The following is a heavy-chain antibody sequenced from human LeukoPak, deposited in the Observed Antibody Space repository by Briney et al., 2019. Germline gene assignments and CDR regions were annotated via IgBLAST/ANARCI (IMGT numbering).Heavy chain of an antibody. CDR2: ISAYNGNT. Sequence: ASVKVSCTASGYTFTSYGISWVRQAPGQGLEWMGWISAYNGNTNYAQKLRGRVTMTTDTSTSTAYMEVRSLRSDDTAVYYCVRNWNDGFDPWGQGTLVTVSS. D-gene: IGHD1-1*01. CDR3: VRNWNDGFDP. CDR1: GYTFTSYG. V-gene: IGHV1-18*01. J-gene: IGHJ5*02.